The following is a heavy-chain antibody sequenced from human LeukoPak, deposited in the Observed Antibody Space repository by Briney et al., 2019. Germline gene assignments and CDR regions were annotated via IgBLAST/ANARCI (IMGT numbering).Heavy chain of an antibody. CDR1: GYSISSGYY. J-gene: IGHJ5*02. D-gene: IGHD6-19*01. V-gene: IGHV4-38-2*02. CDR2: IYHSGST. CDR3: ARKFGSGWYTNWFDP. Sequence: SETLSLTCTVSGYSISSGYYWGWIRQPPGKGLEWIGSIYHSGSTYYNPSLKSRVTISVDTSKNQFSLKLSSVTAADTAVYYCARKFGSGWYTNWFDPWGQGTLVTVSS.